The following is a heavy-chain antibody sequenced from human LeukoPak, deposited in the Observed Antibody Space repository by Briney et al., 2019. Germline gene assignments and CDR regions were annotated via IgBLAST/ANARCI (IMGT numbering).Heavy chain of an antibody. V-gene: IGHV3-53*01. CDR3: AGGQMFTSGGFDD. CDR1: GYSFTTYW. J-gene: IGHJ4*02. Sequence: GESLKISCKGSGYSFTTYWIGWVRQAPGKGLEWVSVIYTGGDTYYADSVRGRFTIFRDTSKNTVNLQMNSLRAEDTALYYCAGGQMFTSGGFDDWGQGTLVTVSS. D-gene: IGHD6-19*01. CDR2: IYTGGDT.